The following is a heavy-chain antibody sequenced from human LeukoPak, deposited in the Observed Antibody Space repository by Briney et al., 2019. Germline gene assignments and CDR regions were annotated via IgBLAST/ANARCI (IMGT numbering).Heavy chain of an antibody. V-gene: IGHV1-18*01. Sequence: GASVKVSCKASGYTFTSYGISWVRQAPGRGLEWMGWISAYNGNTNYAQKLQGRVTMTTDTSTSTAYMELRSLRSDDTAVYYCARDCSSTSCYWTNYYYYYGMDVWGQGTTATVSS. J-gene: IGHJ6*02. D-gene: IGHD2-2*01. CDR3: ARDCSSTSCYWTNYYYYYGMDV. CDR2: ISAYNGNT. CDR1: GYTFTSYG.